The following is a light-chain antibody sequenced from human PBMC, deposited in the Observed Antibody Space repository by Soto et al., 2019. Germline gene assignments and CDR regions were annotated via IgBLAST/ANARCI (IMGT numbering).Light chain of an antibody. V-gene: IGKV1-27*01. J-gene: IGKJ4*01. CDR2: SAS. Sequence: DVQMTQSPSSLSASVGDRVTITCRASQGISNFVAWYQQIAGKVPKLLIHSASTLQSGVPSRFSGSGSGTDFTLTISSLQPEDVAMYYCQKYNSGPLTFGGGTKVEIK. CDR1: QGISNF. CDR3: QKYNSGPLT.